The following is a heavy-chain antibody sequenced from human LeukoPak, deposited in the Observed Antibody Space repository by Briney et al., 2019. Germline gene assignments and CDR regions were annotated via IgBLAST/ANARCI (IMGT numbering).Heavy chain of an antibody. J-gene: IGHJ5*02. CDR1: GFTFSSYS. V-gene: IGHV3-21*01. CDR3: ARATAFQFMGTYVS. D-gene: IGHD1-7*01. Sequence: GGSLRLSCAASGFTFSSYSMNWVRQAPGKGLEWVSSISSSSSYIYYADSVKGRFTISRDNAKNSLYLQMNSLRAEDTAVYFCARATAFQFMGTYVSWGQGTLVTVSS. CDR2: ISSSSSYI.